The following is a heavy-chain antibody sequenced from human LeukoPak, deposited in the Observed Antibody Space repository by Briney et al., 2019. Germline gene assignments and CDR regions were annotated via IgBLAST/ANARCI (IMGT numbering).Heavy chain of an antibody. CDR3: ARGRLYSAPSSGWHFDY. V-gene: IGHV4-39*01. D-gene: IGHD6-19*01. Sequence: SETLSLTCTVSGGSISSSSYYWGWIRQPPGTGLEWIGSIYYSGSTYYNPSLKSRVTISVDTSKNQFSLKLSSVTAADTAVYYCARGRLYSAPSSGWHFDYWGQGTLVTVSS. CDR2: IYYSGST. CDR1: GGSISSSSYY. J-gene: IGHJ4*02.